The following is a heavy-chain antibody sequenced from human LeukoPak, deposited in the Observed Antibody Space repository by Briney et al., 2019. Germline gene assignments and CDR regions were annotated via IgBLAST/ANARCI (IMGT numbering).Heavy chain of an antibody. D-gene: IGHD5-18*01. CDR1: GFTFSRYW. J-gene: IGHJ6*03. CDR2: ISPDGSRT. Sequence: PGGSLRLSCAASGFTFSRYWMHWVRRAPGKGLVWVSRISPDGSRTNYADSVKGRFTISRDNAKNTLYLQMNSLRVEDTAVYYCAREKGGYSYGTYYYYMDVWGKGTTVTVSS. V-gene: IGHV3-74*01. CDR3: AREKGGYSYGTYYYYMDV.